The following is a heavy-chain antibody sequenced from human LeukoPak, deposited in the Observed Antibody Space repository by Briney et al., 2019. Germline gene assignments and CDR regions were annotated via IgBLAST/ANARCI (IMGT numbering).Heavy chain of an antibody. CDR2: ISWNSGSI. D-gene: IGHD3-16*02. V-gene: IGHV3-9*01. CDR1: GFTFDDYA. J-gene: IGHJ4*02. CDR3: AVTFGGVIVY. Sequence: GGSLRLSCAASGFTFDDYAMHWVRQAPGKGLEWVSGISWNSGSIGYADSVKSRFTISRDNAKNSLYLQMNSLRAEDTALYYCAVTFGGVIVYWGQGTLVTVSS.